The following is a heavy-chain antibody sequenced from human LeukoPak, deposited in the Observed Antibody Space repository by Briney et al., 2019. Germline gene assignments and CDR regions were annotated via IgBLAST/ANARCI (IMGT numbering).Heavy chain of an antibody. D-gene: IGHD6-19*01. CDR1: GFTFSSYA. J-gene: IGHJ4*02. Sequence: GGSLRLSCAASGFTFSSYAMSWVRQAPGKGLECVSAISGGGPVTYYTDSVKGRFTISRDNSKNTLYLEMNSLRAEDTAVYYCARRGSSGWYDYWGQGTLVTVSP. V-gene: IGHV3-23*01. CDR2: ISGGGPVT. CDR3: ARRGSSGWYDY.